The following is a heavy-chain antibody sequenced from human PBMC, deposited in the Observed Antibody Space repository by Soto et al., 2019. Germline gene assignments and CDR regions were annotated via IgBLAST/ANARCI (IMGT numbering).Heavy chain of an antibody. CDR1: GFIFSSYG. CDR2: IMYDGSKT. V-gene: IGHV3-33*01. CDR3: ARVKQGRGGYDSPFDY. D-gene: IGHD3-3*01. J-gene: IGHJ4*02. Sequence: QVQLVESGGGVVQPGGSLRLSCAPSGFIFSSYGMHWVRQAPGKGLEWVAVIMYDGSKTYYEDSVKGRFTISRDNSKNTQYLQMNSLRAEDTAVYYCARVKQGRGGYDSPFDYWGQGTLVTVAS.